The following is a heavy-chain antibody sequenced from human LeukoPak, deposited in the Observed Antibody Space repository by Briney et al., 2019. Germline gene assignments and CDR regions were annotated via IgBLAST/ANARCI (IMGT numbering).Heavy chain of an antibody. V-gene: IGHV1-2*02. CDR1: GYTFTGNY. Sequence: ASLKVSCKASGYTFTGNYIHWVRQAPGQGLEWMGWINPNSGGTKYAQKFQGRVTLTSDTSITTAYLDLAGLTSDDTAVYYCARLLTGGNAFDIWGQGTMLAVSS. D-gene: IGHD3-16*01. CDR2: INPNSGGT. CDR3: ARLLTGGNAFDI. J-gene: IGHJ3*02.